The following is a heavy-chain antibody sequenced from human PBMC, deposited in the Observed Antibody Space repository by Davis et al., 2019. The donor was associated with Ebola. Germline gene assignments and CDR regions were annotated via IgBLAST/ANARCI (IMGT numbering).Heavy chain of an antibody. V-gene: IGHV3-48*03. CDR2: ISSSGSTI. Sequence: PGGSLRLSCAASGFTFSSYEMNWVRQAPGKGLEWVSYISSSGSTIYYADSVKGQFTISRDNAKNSLYLQMNSLRAEDTAVYYCARDNYGSGFDYWGQGTLVTVSS. CDR1: GFTFSSYE. CDR3: ARDNYGSGFDY. J-gene: IGHJ4*02. D-gene: IGHD3-10*01.